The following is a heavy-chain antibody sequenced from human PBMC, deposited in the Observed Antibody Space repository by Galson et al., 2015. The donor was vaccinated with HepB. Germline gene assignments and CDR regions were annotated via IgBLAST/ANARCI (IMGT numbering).Heavy chain of an antibody. CDR3: ARDPAPPGVWGMDV. Sequence: SLRLSCAASGFTFSSYAMHWVRQAPGKGLEWVAVISYDGSNKYYADSVKGRFTISRDNSKNTLYLQMNSLRAEDTAVYYCARDPAPPGVWGMDVWGQGTTVTVSS. CDR1: GFTFSSYA. V-gene: IGHV3-30*04. J-gene: IGHJ6*02. D-gene: IGHD3-16*01. CDR2: ISYDGSNK.